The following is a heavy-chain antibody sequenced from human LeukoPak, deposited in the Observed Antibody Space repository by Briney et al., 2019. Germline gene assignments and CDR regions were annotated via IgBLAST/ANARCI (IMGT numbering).Heavy chain of an antibody. CDR1: GFTFSSYA. CDR2: ISGSGGST. D-gene: IGHD5-18*01. Sequence: PGGSLRLSCAASGFTFSSYAMSWVRQAPGKGLEWVSAISGSGGSTYYADSVKGRFTISRDNSKNTLYLQMNSLRAEDTVVYYCARGGYSYGYGGSYQVDYWGQGTLVTVSS. CDR3: ARGGYSYGYGGSYQVDY. J-gene: IGHJ4*02. V-gene: IGHV3-23*01.